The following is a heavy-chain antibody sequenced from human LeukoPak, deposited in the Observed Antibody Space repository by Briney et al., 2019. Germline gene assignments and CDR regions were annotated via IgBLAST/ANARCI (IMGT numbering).Heavy chain of an antibody. V-gene: IGHV3-9*01. J-gene: IGHJ4*02. D-gene: IGHD1-26*01. CDR2: ISWNSGNI. Sequence: PGRSLRLSCAASGFTFDDYAMHWVRQAPGKGLEGVSGISWNSGNIVYADSVKGRFTISRDDAKNSLYLQMNSLSREDTDLYYCAKAEGGWESLPSDYWGQGTLVTVSS. CDR3: AKAEGGWESLPSDY. CDR1: GFTFDDYA.